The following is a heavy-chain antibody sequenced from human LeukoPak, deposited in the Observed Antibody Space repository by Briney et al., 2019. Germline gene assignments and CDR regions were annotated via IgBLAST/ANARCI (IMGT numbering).Heavy chain of an antibody. CDR3: ARQDALGKYPPPYYMDV. V-gene: IGHV4-59*08. J-gene: IGHJ6*03. Sequence: PSETPSLTCTVSGGSISSYNWNWIRHPPGKGLEWIGYISESGSTNYNSSLENRVTLSLDTSKNEISLNLRSATVADTAVYYCARQDALGKYPPPYYMDVWGKGTTVIVS. D-gene: IGHD3-16*01. CDR2: ISESGST. CDR1: GGSISSYN.